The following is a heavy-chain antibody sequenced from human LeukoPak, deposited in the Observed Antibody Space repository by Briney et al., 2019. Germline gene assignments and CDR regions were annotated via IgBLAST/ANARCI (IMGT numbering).Heavy chain of an antibody. D-gene: IGHD4-17*01. CDR1: GFTLSSLG. CDR3: AKDPDDYADSFDI. Sequence: GSLRLSCAASGFTLSSLGMHWVRQAPGKGLEWVAVISYDGSNKYYADSVKGRFTISRDNSKNTLYLQMNSLRAEDTAVYYCAKDPDDYADSFDIWGQGTMVTVSS. V-gene: IGHV3-30*18. CDR2: ISYDGSNK. J-gene: IGHJ3*02.